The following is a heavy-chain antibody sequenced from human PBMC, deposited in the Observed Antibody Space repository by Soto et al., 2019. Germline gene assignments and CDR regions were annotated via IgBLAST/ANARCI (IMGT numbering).Heavy chain of an antibody. V-gene: IGHV3-48*02. CDR2: ISSSSSTI. D-gene: IGHD5-18*01. J-gene: IGHJ4*02. CDR1: GFTFSSYS. CDR3: ARSSGYSYGYLREFDY. Sequence: PGGSLRLSCAASGFTFSSYSMNWVRQAPGKGLEWVSYISSSSSTIYYADSVKGRFTISRDNAKNSLYLQMNSLRDEDTAVYYCARSSGYSYGYLREFDYWGQGTLVTVSS.